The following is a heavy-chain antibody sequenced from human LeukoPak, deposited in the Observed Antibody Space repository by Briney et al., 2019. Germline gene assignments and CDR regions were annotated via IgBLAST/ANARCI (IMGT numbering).Heavy chain of an antibody. Sequence: SETLSLTCTVSGVSLSSSNSYWGWIRQPPGKGLEWIGCIYYTGNTYYNASLKSRVTISIDTSKNQISLRLTSVTATDTAMYYCARQTGSGLFTLPGGQGTLVTVSS. J-gene: IGHJ4*02. CDR2: IYYTGNT. V-gene: IGHV4-39*01. D-gene: IGHD3/OR15-3a*01. CDR1: GVSLSSSNSY. CDR3: ARQTGSGLFTLP.